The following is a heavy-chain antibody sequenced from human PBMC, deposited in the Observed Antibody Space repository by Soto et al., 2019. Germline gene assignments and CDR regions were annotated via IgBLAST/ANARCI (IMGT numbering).Heavy chain of an antibody. J-gene: IGHJ4*02. CDR2: IYYSGST. CDR3: ASKDYGNDY. V-gene: IGHV4-39*01. Sequence: SETLSLTCTFSCGSIISSSYYWGWIRQPPGKGLEWIGSIYYSGSTYYNPSLKSRVTVSVDTSKNQFSLKLSSVTAADTAVYYCASKDYGNDYWGQGTLVTVSS. D-gene: IGHD4-17*01. CDR1: CGSIISSSYY.